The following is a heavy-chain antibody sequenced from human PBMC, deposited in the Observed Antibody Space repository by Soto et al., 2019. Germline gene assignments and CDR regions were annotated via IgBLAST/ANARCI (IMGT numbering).Heavy chain of an antibody. D-gene: IGHD3-3*01. CDR2: ISGSGGST. CDR1: GFTFSSYA. V-gene: IGHV3-23*01. Sequence: GGSLRLSCAASGFTFSSYAMSWVRQAPGKGLEWVSAISGSGGSTYYVDSVKGRFTISRDNSKNTLYLQMNSLRAEDTSVYYCARAHPPPNYDPTPGAFDIWGQGTMVTVSS. CDR3: ARAHPPPNYDPTPGAFDI. J-gene: IGHJ3*02.